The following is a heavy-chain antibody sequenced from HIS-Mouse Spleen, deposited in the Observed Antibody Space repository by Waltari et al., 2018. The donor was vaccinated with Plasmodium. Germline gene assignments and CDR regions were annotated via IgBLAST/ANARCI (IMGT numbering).Heavy chain of an antibody. CDR3: ARRAYYYDSSGYGTFDY. D-gene: IGHD3-22*01. J-gene: IGHJ4*02. CDR1: AYTFTGYY. V-gene: IGHV1-2*02. CDR2: SNPNTGGP. Sequence: QVQLVQSGAEVKKPGASVKVSCKASAYTFTGYYMHWVRQAPGQGLEWMGLSNPNTGGPNYAQKFQGRVTMPRGTSISTAYMELGRLRSDDTAVYYCARRAYYYDSSGYGTFDYWGQGTVVTVSS.